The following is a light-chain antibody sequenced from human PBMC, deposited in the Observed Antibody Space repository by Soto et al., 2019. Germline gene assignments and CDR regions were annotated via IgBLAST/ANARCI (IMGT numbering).Light chain of an antibody. CDR1: QRIGSNY. J-gene: IGKJ5*01. CDR3: YQYGSSPHT. Sequence: EIVLTQSPGILSLSPGERASLSCRASQRIGSNYLAWFQQKPGQAPRLLISVSSSRATGIPDRFSGSGSGTGFTLTISRLEPEDFAVYYCYQYGSSPHTFGQGTRLEI. CDR2: VSS. V-gene: IGKV3-20*01.